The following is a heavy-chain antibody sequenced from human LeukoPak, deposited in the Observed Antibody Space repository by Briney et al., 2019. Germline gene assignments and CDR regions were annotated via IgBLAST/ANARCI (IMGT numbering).Heavy chain of an antibody. CDR3: AKKGTSSSDTSASRSRADYLDY. CDR2: IKYDGSEK. CDR1: GFSFSSSYW. V-gene: IGHV3-7*01. D-gene: IGHD1-26*01. J-gene: IGHJ4*02. Sequence: GGSLRLSCAASGFSFSSSYWMHWVRQAPGKGLEWVANIKYDGSEKFYVDSVKGRFTISRDNAKNSLYLQMNSLRAEDTAVYYCAKKGTSSSDTSASRSRADYLDYWGQGTLVTVSS.